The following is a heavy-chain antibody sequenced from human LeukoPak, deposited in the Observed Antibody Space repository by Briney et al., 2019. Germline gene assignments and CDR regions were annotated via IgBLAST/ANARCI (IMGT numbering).Heavy chain of an antibody. CDR1: GVTFSSYW. J-gene: IGHJ4*02. V-gene: IGHV3-7*01. D-gene: IGHD3-22*01. Sequence: GGSLRLSCAASGVTFSSYWMSWVRQAPGKGLECVGNIKQDGSEKYYVDSVKGRFTISRDNAKNSLYLQMNSLRAEDTAVYYCARERGGDYYDTYFDYWGQGTLVTVSS. CDR3: ARERGGDYYDTYFDY. CDR2: IKQDGSEK.